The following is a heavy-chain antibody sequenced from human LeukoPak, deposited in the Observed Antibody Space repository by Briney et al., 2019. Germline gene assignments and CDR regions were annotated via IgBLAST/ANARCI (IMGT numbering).Heavy chain of an antibody. D-gene: IGHD6-13*01. CDR3: ARDMTITGADDY. J-gene: IGHJ4*02. CDR2: ISWNSGSI. Sequence: GGSLRLSCAASGFTFDDYAMHWVRQAPGKGLEWVSGISWNSGSIGYADSVKGRFTNSRDNVKNSLYLQMNSLRAEDTALYYCARDMTITGADDYWGQGTRVTVSS. CDR1: GFTFDDYA. V-gene: IGHV3-9*01.